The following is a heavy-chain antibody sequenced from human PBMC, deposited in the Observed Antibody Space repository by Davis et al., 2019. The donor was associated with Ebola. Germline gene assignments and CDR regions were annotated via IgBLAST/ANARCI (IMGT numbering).Heavy chain of an antibody. CDR2: YNGNT. V-gene: IGHV1-18*01. J-gene: IGHJ4*02. D-gene: IGHD6-19*01. Sequence: YNGNTNYAQKLQGRVTMTTDTSTSTAYMELRSLRSDDTAVYYCAREDSSGWLDYWGQGTLVTVSS. CDR3: AREDSSGWLDY.